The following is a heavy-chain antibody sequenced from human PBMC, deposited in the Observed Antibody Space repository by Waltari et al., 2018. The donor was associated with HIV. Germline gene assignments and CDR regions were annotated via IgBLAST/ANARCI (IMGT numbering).Heavy chain of an antibody. D-gene: IGHD6-19*01. CDR3: AKESWAHSSGWQFDY. CDR2: IYYTGST. V-gene: IGHV4-59*13. J-gene: IGHJ4*02. CDR1: GGSLTGDY. Sequence: QVHLQESGPGLVKASETLSLTCSVSGGSLTGDYWSWIRQPPGKGLGWIGYIYYTGSTNYNPSLKSRITRSLSPSKTQFSLKVNSVTSADTGVYYCAKESWAHSSGWQFDYWGPGILVTVSS.